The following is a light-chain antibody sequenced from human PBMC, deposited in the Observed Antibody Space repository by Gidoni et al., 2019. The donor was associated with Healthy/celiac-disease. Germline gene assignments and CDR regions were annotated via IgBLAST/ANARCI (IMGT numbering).Light chain of an antibody. V-gene: IGKV1-9*01. CDR2: AAS. Sequence: DIPLTQSPSFLSASVGDRVTITCRASQGISSYLAWYQQKPGKAPKLLIYAASTLQSGVPSRFSGSGSGTEFTLTISSLQPEDFATYDCQQLNSYPLAFGQGTRLEIK. CDR3: QQLNSYPLA. CDR1: QGISSY. J-gene: IGKJ5*01.